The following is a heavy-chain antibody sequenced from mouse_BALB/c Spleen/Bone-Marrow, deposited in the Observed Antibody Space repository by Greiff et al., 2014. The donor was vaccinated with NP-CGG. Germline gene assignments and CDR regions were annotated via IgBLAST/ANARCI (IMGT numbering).Heavy chain of an antibody. J-gene: IGHJ3*01. CDR1: EFSLTSYG. V-gene: IGHV2-9*02. CDR3: ARGGSSRAWFAY. CDR2: IWAGGST. D-gene: IGHD1-1*01. Sequence: QVQLKESGPGLVAPSQSLSITCTVSEFSLTSYGVHWVRQPPGKGLEWLGVIWAGGSTNYNSALMSRLSISKDNSKSQVFLKMNSLQTDDTAMYYCARGGSSRAWFAYRGQGTLVTVSA.